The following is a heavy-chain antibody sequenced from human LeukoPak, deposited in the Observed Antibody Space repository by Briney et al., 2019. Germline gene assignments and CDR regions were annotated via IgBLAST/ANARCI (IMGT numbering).Heavy chain of an antibody. CDR1: GFTFDDYA. CDR3: AKDTDVTGRSGWSFDY. J-gene: IGHJ4*02. CDR2: ISWNSGSI. Sequence: PGGSLRLSCAASGFTFDDYAMHWVRQAPGKGLEWVSGISWNSGSIGYVDSVRGRFTISRDNAKNSLYLQMNSLRAEDTALYYCAKDTDVTGRSGWSFDYWGQGTLVTVFS. V-gene: IGHV3-9*01. D-gene: IGHD6-19*01.